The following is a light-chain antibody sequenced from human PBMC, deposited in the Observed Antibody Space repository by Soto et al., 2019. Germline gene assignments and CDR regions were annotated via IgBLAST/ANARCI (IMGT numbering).Light chain of an antibody. Sequence: EIVLTQSPATLSLSPGERATLSCRASQSVSSYLAWYQQKPGQAPRPLIYDASNRATGIRARFSGSGSGTDFTLTISSLEPEDFAVYYCQQRSNWPPYTFGQGTKLEIQ. V-gene: IGKV3-11*01. J-gene: IGKJ2*01. CDR2: DAS. CDR3: QQRSNWPPYT. CDR1: QSVSSY.